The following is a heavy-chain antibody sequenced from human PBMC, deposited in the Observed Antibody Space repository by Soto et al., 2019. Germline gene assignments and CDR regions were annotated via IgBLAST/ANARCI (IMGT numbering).Heavy chain of an antibody. Sequence: QVQLVQSGAEVKKPGSSVKVSCKASGGTFSSYTISWVRQAPGQGLEWMGRIIPILGIANYAQKFQGRVKITADKSTRTAYMELSSLKCDDTAVYYCAMEYCSSTTCYRDYWGQGTLVTVSS. CDR3: AMEYCSSTTCYRDY. J-gene: IGHJ4*02. CDR1: GGTFSSYT. V-gene: IGHV1-69*02. CDR2: IIPILGIA. D-gene: IGHD2-2*02.